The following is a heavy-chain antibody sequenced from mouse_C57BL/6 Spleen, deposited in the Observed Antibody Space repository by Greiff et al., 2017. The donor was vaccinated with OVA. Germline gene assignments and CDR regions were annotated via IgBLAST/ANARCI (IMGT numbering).Heavy chain of an antibody. CDR1: GYTFTSYW. V-gene: IGHV1-52*01. J-gene: IGHJ2*01. CDR3: ARDKTDDGYHFDY. D-gene: IGHD2-3*01. Sequence: VQLQQPGAELVRPGSSVKLSCKASGYTFTSYWMHWVKQRPIQGLEWIGNIDPSDSETHYNQKFKDKATLTVDKSSSTAYMQLSSLTSEDSAVYYCARDKTDDGYHFDYWGQGTTLTVSS. CDR2: IDPSDSET.